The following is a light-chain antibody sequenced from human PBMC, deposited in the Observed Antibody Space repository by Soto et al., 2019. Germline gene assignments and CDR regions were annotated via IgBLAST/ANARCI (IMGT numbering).Light chain of an antibody. CDR3: QPYNNWPPYT. Sequence: EIVMTQSPATLSVSPGERVTLSCRASRSVSSNLAWYQQKPGQAPRLLIYGASTRATGIPARFSGSGSGTEFTLTISSLQSEDFAVYYCQPYNNWPPYTFGQGTKLEIK. CDR1: RSVSSN. CDR2: GAS. J-gene: IGKJ2*01. V-gene: IGKV3-15*01.